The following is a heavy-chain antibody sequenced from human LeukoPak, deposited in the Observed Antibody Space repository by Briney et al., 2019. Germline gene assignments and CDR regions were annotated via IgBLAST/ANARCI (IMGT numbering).Heavy chain of an antibody. CDR2: IIPILGIA. J-gene: IGHJ4*02. CDR1: GGTFSSYA. V-gene: IGHV1-69*04. CDR3: ARGYYYDSGLDY. D-gene: IGHD3-22*01. Sequence: GSSVKVSCKASGGTFSSYAISWVRQAPGQGLEWMGRIIPILGIANYAQKFQGRVTITADKSTSTAYMELSSLRSEDTAVYYCARGYYYDSGLDYWGQGTLVTVSS.